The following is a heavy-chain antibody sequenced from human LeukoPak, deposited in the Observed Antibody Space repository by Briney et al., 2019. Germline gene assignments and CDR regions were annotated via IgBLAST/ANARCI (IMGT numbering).Heavy chain of an antibody. D-gene: IGHD3-22*01. V-gene: IGHV3-66*01. J-gene: IGHJ4*02. CDR1: GFAVSRNY. CDR2: IYSGGRT. Sequence: PGGSLRLSCVASGFAVSRNYMNWVRQAPGKGLEWVSIIYSGGRTYYADSVKGRFTISRDNAKNSLYLQMNSLRAEDTAVYYCARGEIQINIQYYYDSSGYPDYWGQGTLVTVSS. CDR3: ARGEIQINIQYYYDSSGYPDY.